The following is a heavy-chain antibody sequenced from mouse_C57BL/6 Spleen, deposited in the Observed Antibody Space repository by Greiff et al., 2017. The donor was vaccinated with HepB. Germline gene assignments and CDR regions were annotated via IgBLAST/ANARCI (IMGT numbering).Heavy chain of an antibody. V-gene: IGHV3-6*01. D-gene: IGHD1-1*02. CDR2: ISYDGSN. Sequence: VQLKESGPGLVKPSQSLSLTCSVTGYSITSGYYWNWIRQFPGNKLEWMGYISYDGSNNYNPSLKNRISITRDTSKNQFFLTLNSVTTEDTATYYCARGVYGYAMDYWGQGTSVTVSS. J-gene: IGHJ4*01. CDR3: ARGVYGYAMDY. CDR1: GYSITSGYY.